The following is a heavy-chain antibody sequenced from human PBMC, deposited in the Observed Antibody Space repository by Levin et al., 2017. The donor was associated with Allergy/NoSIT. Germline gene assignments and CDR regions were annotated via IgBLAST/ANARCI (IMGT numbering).Heavy chain of an antibody. CDR1: GYTFTGYY. Sequence: RASVKVSCKASGYTFTGYYMHWVRQAPGQGLEWMGWINPNSGGTNYAQKFQGRVTMTRDTSISTAYMELSRLRSDDTAVYYCARDNGSGSYYRPHYFDYWGQGTLVTVSS. CDR3: ARDNGSGSYYRPHYFDY. V-gene: IGHV1-2*02. CDR2: INPNSGGT. D-gene: IGHD3-10*01. J-gene: IGHJ4*02.